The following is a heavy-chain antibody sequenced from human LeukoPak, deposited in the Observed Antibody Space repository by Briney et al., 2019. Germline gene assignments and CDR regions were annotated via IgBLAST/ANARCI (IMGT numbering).Heavy chain of an antibody. J-gene: IGHJ6*02. CDR1: GFTVSSYY. CDR2: IYSGGST. CDR3: ARSYSNHLFGMDV. Sequence: GGSLRLSCAASGFTVSSYYMTWVRQAPGKGLEWVSVIYSGGSTYYADSVKGRVAISRVNSKNTVFLQMNSVRAEDTAVYYCARSYSNHLFGMDVWGQGTTVTVSS. D-gene: IGHD4-11*01. V-gene: IGHV3-66*01.